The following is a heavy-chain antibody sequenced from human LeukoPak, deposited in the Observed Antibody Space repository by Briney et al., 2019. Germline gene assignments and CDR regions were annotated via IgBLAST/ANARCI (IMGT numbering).Heavy chain of an antibody. J-gene: IGHJ4*02. CDR1: GFTFSSYA. D-gene: IGHD1-26*01. CDR3: ARIQSPAGSYAIDY. V-gene: IGHV3-30-3*01. Sequence: GGSLRLSCAASGFTFSSYAMHWVRQAPGKGVEGVAVISYDGSNKYYADSVKGRFTISRDNSKNTLYLQMNSLRAEDTAVYYCARIQSPAGSYAIDYWGQGTLVTVSS. CDR2: ISYDGSNK.